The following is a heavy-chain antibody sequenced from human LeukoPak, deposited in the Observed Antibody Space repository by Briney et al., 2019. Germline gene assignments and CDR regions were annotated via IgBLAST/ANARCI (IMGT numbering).Heavy chain of an antibody. D-gene: IGHD4-17*01. V-gene: IGHV4-59*01. J-gene: IGHJ6*03. CDR3: ASSTVTTYLVDYYYMDV. CDR1: GGSISSYY. CDR2: IYYSGST. Sequence: SETLSLTCTVSGGSISSYYGSWIRQPPGKGLEGIGYIYYSGSTNYNPSLKSRVTISVDTSKNQVSLELSSVTAADTAVYYCASSTVTTYLVDYYYMDVWGQGTTVTVSS.